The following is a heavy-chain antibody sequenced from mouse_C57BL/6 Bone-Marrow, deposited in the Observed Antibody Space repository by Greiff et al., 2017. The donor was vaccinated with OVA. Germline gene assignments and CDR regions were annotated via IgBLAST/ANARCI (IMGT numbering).Heavy chain of an antibody. CDR2: IYPGNSDT. V-gene: IGHV1-5*01. CDR3: TSPLWAY. CDR1: GYTFTSYW. D-gene: IGHD1-1*02. J-gene: IGHJ3*01. Sequence: EVQLQQSGTVLARPGASVKMSCKTSGYTFTSYWMHWVKQRPGQGLEWIGAIYPGNSDTSYNQKFKGKAKLTAVTSASTAYMELSSLTNEDSAVYYCTSPLWAYWGQGTLVTVSA.